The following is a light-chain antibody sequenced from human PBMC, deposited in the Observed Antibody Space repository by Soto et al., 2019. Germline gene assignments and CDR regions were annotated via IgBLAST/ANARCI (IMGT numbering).Light chain of an antibody. CDR2: EGS. V-gene: IGLV2-23*01. CDR1: SSDVGSYNL. Sequence: QAASVSGSPGQSITISCTGTSSDVGSYNLVSWYQQHPGKAPKLMIYEGSKRPSGVSNRFSGSKSGNTASLTISGLQAEDEADYYCCSYAGSSTVVFGGGTKLTVL. J-gene: IGLJ2*01. CDR3: CSYAGSSTVV.